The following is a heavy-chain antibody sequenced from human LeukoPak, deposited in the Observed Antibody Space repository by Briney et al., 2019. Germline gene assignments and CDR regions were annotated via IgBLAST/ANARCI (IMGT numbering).Heavy chain of an antibody. CDR1: GGSFSGYY. Sequence: SETLSLTCAVYGGSFSGYYWSWIRQPPGKGLEWIGEINHSGSTNYNPSLKSRVTISVDTSKNQFSLKLSSVTAADTAVYYCARRLIDYTRRGFDPWGQGTLVTVSS. CDR2: INHSGST. D-gene: IGHD4-11*01. J-gene: IGHJ5*02. CDR3: ARRLIDYTRRGFDP. V-gene: IGHV4-34*01.